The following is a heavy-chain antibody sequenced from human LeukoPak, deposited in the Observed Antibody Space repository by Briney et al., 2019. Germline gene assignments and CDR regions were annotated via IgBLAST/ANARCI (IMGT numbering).Heavy chain of an antibody. Sequence: SVKVSCKASGGTFSSYAISWVRQAPGQGLEWMGRIIPILGIANYAQKFQGRVTITADKSTSTAYMELSSLRSEDTAVYYCARIGYSYGDFDYWGQGTLVTVSS. V-gene: IGHV1-69*04. CDR2: IIPILGIA. J-gene: IGHJ4*02. D-gene: IGHD5-18*01. CDR3: ARIGYSYGDFDY. CDR1: GGTFSSYA.